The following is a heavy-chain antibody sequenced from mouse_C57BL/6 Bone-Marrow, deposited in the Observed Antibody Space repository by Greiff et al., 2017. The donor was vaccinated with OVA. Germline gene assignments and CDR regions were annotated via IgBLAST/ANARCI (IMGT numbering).Heavy chain of an antibody. CDR1: GFNIKDDY. D-gene: IGHD2-5*01. CDR2: IDPENGDT. Sequence: VQLQQSGAELVRPGASVKLSCTASGFNIKDDYMHWVKQRPEQGLEWIGWIDPENGDTEYASKFQGKATITADTSSNTAYLQLSSLTSEDTAVYYCTTYALSNGYAMDYWGQGTSVTVSS. V-gene: IGHV14-4*01. CDR3: TTYALSNGYAMDY. J-gene: IGHJ4*01.